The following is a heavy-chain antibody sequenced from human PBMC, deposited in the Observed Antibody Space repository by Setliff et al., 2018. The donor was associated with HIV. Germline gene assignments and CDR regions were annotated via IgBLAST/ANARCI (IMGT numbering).Heavy chain of an antibody. V-gene: IGHV3-13*01. D-gene: IGHD3-22*01. CDR2: IGTAGDT. CDR1: GFTFVNHD. CDR3: ARTAYYRDSSGYYSVAFDM. J-gene: IGHJ3*02. Sequence: GGSLRLSCAASGFTFVNHDIEWVRQAPGKGLEWVSHIGTAGDTYYLDSVKGRFTISREDARNSGYLQMNSLRDDDTAVYFCARTAYYRDSSGYYSVAFDMWGPETMVTVSS.